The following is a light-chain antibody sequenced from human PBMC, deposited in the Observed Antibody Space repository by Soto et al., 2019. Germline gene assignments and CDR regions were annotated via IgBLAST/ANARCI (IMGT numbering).Light chain of an antibody. V-gene: IGLV2-14*01. CDR2: DVS. J-gene: IGLJ1*01. CDR1: SSDVCGYNY. CDR3: SSYTSSSLYV. Sequence: QSVLTQPASLSWSPGQTITIPCTGTSSDVCGYNYVSWYQQHPGKAPKHMIYDVSNRPSGVSNRFSGSKSGNTASLTISGLQAEDEADYYCSSYTSSSLYVFGTGTKATVL.